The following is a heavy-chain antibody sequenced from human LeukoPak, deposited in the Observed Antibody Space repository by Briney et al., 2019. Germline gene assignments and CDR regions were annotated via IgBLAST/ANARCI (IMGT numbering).Heavy chain of an antibody. Sequence: GGSLRLSCAASGFTFSTYGMSWVRQAPGKGLKWVSVIYSGGSTYYADSVKGRFTISRDNSKNTLYLQMNSLRAEDTAVYYCAREREDSSGWTSFDYWGQGTLVTVSS. CDR2: IYSGGST. CDR3: AREREDSSGWTSFDY. V-gene: IGHV3-53*01. D-gene: IGHD6-19*01. J-gene: IGHJ4*02. CDR1: GFTFSTYG.